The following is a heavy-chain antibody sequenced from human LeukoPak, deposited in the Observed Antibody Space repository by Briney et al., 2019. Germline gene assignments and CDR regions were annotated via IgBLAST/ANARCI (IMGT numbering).Heavy chain of an antibody. CDR3: ARHGGGDYDFWSGYYNPLGAFDI. CDR1: GGSFSGYY. CDR2: INHSGST. J-gene: IGHJ3*02. D-gene: IGHD3-3*01. Sequence: SETLSLTCAVYGGSFSGYYWSWIRQPPGKGLEWIGEINHSGSTNYNPSLKSRVTISVDTSKNQFSLKLSSVTAADTAVYYCARHGGGDYDFWSGYYNPLGAFDIWGQGTMVTVSS. V-gene: IGHV4-34*01.